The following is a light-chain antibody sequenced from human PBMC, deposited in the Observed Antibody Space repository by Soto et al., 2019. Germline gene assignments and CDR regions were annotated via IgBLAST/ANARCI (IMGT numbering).Light chain of an antibody. CDR1: RSVIGL. CDR2: DAS. CDR3: QQRNDWPPLVT. V-gene: IGKV3-11*01. J-gene: IGKJ4*01. Sequence: EIVLTQSPATLSLSPWERATLSCRASRSVIGLLAWYQQKPGQAPRLLIYDASKRATGIPPRFSGSGSGTDFTLTISGLEPEDFAVYYCQQRNDWPPLVTFGGGTKVEIK.